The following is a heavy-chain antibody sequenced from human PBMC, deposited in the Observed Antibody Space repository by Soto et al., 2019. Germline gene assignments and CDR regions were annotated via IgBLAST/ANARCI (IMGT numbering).Heavy chain of an antibody. CDR3: ARDHQDGGYCSGGNCYSIWYAFNI. D-gene: IGHD2-15*01. Sequence: GGSLRLSXAASGFTFSSYGMHWVRQAPGKGLEWVAVIWHDGSNKDYVDSVKGRFNISRDNSKNTLYLQMNSLRADDTAVYYCARDHQDGGYCSGGNCYSIWYAFNIWGQGTMVTVSS. V-gene: IGHV3-33*01. CDR2: IWHDGSNK. J-gene: IGHJ3*02. CDR1: GFTFSSYG.